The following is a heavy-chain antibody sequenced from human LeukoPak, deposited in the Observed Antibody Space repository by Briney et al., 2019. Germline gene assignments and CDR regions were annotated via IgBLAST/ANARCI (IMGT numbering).Heavy chain of an antibody. CDR1: GGSISSSSYY. D-gene: IGHD2-21*01. CDR3: ARIAYPEQYFDL. J-gene: IGHJ2*01. Sequence: PSETLSLTCTVSGGSISSSSYYWGWIRQPPGKGLEWIGSIYYSGSTYYNPSLKSRVTISVDTSKNQFSLKLSSVTAADTAVYYCARIAYPEQYFDLWGRGTLVTVSP. V-gene: IGHV4-39*01. CDR2: IYYSGST.